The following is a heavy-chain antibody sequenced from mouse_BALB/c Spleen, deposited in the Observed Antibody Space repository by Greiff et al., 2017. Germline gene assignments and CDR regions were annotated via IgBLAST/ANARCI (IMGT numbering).Heavy chain of an antibody. CDR2: ISYSGST. CDR1: GYSITSDYA. D-gene: IGHD2-1*01. V-gene: IGHV3-2*02. CDR3: ARSDYGNYFDY. J-gene: IGHJ2*01. Sequence: EVKLMESGPGLVKPSQSLSLTCTVTGYSITSDYAWNWIRQFPGNKLEWMGYISYSGSTSYNPSLKSRISITRDTSKNQFFLQLNSVTTEDTATYYCARSDYGNYFDYWGQGTTLTVSS.